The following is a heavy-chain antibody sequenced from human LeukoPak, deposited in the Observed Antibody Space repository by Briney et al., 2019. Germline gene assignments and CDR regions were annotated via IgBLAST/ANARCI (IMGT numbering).Heavy chain of an antibody. J-gene: IGHJ3*02. V-gene: IGHV1-18*01. CDR2: ISAYNGNT. CDR3: ARSKYSSGWDSDAFDI. D-gene: IGHD6-25*01. Sequence: ASVKVSCKASGYTFTSYGISWVRQAPGQGLEWMGWISAYNGNTNYAQKLQGRVTMTTDTSTGTAYMELRSLRSDDTAVYYCARSKYSSGWDSDAFDIWGQGTMVTVSS. CDR1: GYTFTSYG.